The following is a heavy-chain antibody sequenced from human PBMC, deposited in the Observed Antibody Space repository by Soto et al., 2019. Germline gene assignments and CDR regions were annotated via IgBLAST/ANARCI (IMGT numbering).Heavy chain of an antibody. CDR3: ARDRINSYCDYDY. J-gene: IGHJ4*01. D-gene: IGHD1-26*01. CDR2: ITQDGSEK. V-gene: IGHV3-7*03. Sequence: GGSLRLSCAASGFTFSSYWMSWVRQAPGKGLEWVANITQDGSEKYYVDSVTGRFTISRDNAKNSLYLQMNSLRAENTAVYCCARDRINSYCDYDYGGQGTLVTVSS. CDR1: GFTFSSYW.